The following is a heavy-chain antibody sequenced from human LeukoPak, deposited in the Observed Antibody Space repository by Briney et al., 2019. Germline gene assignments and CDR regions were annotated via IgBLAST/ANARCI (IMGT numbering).Heavy chain of an antibody. CDR3: ASMGDFWSGYPSPGFDY. Sequence: PGGSLRLSGAASGFTVSSNYMSWVRQAPGKGLEWVSVIYSGGSTYYADSVKGRFTISRDNSKNTLYLQMNSLRAEDTAVYYCASMGDFWSGYPSPGFDYWGQGTLVTVSS. D-gene: IGHD3-3*01. CDR1: GFTVSSNY. J-gene: IGHJ4*02. V-gene: IGHV3-53*01. CDR2: IYSGGST.